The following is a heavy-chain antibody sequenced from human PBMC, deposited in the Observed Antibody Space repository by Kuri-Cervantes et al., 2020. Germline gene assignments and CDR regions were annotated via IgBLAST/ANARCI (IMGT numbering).Heavy chain of an antibody. Sequence: LKISCVSSGFTFDDYAMHWVRQAPGKGLEWVSGISWNSGSIGYADSVKGRFTISRDNAKNSLYLQMNSLRVEDTALYYCAKDRHYDILTGPVDYWGQGTLVTVSS. CDR3: AKDRHYDILTGPVDY. CDR2: ISWNSGSI. J-gene: IGHJ4*02. CDR1: GFTFDDYA. D-gene: IGHD3-9*01. V-gene: IGHV3-9*01.